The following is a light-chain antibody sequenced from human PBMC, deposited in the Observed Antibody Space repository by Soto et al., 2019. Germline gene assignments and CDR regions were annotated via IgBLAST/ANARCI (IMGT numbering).Light chain of an antibody. V-gene: IGLV2-23*02. J-gene: IGLJ7*01. CDR2: EVT. Sequence: QSALTQPASVSGSPGQSFSISCTGTSSDVGSYNLVSWYQHLPGKAPKLMLFEVTKRPSGVSTRFAGSKSGSTASLTVSGRQAGAEADYCCSSYGGSGIFVFFGGG. CDR1: SSDVGSYNL. CDR3: SSYGGSGIFVF.